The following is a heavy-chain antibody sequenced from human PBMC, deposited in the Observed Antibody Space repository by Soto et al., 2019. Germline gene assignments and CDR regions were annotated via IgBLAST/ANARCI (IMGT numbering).Heavy chain of an antibody. J-gene: IGHJ4*02. CDR3: VRRLTTTVTAMGY. V-gene: IGHV3-30-3*01. CDR1: GFTFSSYA. D-gene: IGHD4-17*01. CDR2: ISDDGTNK. Sequence: QGQLEDSGGGVVHPGRALRLSCKVSGFTFSSYAIQWVRQAPGKGLEWGAAISDDGTNKHTADSVKGRFTISRDNSRNTVYLQVNSLRVEDTAVYYCVRRLTTTVTAMGYWGQGTPVTVSS.